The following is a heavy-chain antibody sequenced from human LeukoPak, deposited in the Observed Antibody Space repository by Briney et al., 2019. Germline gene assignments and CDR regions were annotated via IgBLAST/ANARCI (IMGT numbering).Heavy chain of an antibody. V-gene: IGHV4-39*01. CDR1: GGSISSSSYY. J-gene: IGHJ4*02. Sequence: SETLSLTCTVSGGSISSSSYYWGWIRQPPGKGLEWIGSIYYSGSTYYNPSLKSRVTISVDTSKNQFSLKLSSVTAADTAVYYCARHMGLLLTIDYWGQGTLVTVSS. CDR2: IYYSGST. D-gene: IGHD2-8*01. CDR3: ARHMGLLLTIDY.